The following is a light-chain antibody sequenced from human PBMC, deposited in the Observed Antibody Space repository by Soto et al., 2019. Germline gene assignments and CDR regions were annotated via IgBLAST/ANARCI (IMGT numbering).Light chain of an antibody. J-gene: IGKJ1*01. V-gene: IGKV4-1*01. CDR1: QSVLFSSSNKNR. CDR2: WAS. CDR3: QQYYSIPWT. Sequence: DIVLTQSPDSLAVSLGERATINCKSSQSVLFSSSNKNRLAWYQQKPGQPPNLLIYWASTRESGVPDRFSGSGSGTDFTHTISSLQAEDVAVYYCQQYYSIPWTFGQGTKVEIK.